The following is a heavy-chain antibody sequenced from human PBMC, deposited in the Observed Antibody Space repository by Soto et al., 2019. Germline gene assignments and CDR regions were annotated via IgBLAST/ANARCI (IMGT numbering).Heavy chain of an antibody. CDR2: LYYSGNT. J-gene: IGHJ4*02. Sequence: LSLTCTVSGGSISPFYWSWVRQPPGKGLEWIGYLYYSGNTNYNPSLKSRVTISVDASKNQVSLRLTSVTAADTAVYYCARVGGVAARTFDYWGQGTVVTV. CDR3: ARVGGVAARTFDY. D-gene: IGHD2-15*01. V-gene: IGHV4-59*01. CDR1: GGSISPFY.